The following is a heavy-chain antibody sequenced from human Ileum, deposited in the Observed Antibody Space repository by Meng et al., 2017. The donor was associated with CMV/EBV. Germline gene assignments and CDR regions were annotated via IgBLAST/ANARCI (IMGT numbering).Heavy chain of an antibody. D-gene: IGHD3-22*01. CDR1: GGSISSGDYY. J-gene: IGHJ1*01. CDR3: ARAISGHYYVP. Sequence: SGRGTLKPPHTSSPTCTVSGGSISSGDYYWSWIREPPGKGMEWIGYINYRGTTYYNPSLKSRLTISVDTSNNQFSLILSSVTAADTALYYCARAISGHYYVPWGQGTLVTVSS. CDR2: INYRGTT. V-gene: IGHV4-30-4*08.